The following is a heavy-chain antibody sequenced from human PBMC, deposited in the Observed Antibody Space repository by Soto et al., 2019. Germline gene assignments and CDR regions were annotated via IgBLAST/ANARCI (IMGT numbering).Heavy chain of an antibody. J-gene: IGHJ4*02. V-gene: IGHV3-15*01. Sequence: GGSLRLSCAASGFTFSNAWMSWVRQAPGKGLEWVGRIKSKTDGGTTDYAAPVKGRFTISRDDSKNTLYLQMNSLKTEDTAVSYCTKAIYYYDSSGYSYYFDYWGQGTLVT. CDR3: TKAIYYYDSSGYSYYFDY. D-gene: IGHD3-22*01. CDR1: GFTFSNAW. CDR2: IKSKTDGGTT.